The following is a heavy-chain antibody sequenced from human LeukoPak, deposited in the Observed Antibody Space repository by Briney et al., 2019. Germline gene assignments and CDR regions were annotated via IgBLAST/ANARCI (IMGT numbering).Heavy chain of an antibody. CDR3: AKDMVAVATNWFDP. V-gene: IGHV3-9*01. J-gene: IGHJ5*02. CDR2: ISWNSGSI. CDR1: GFTFSNYA. D-gene: IGHD6-19*01. Sequence: GGSLRLSCAASGFTFSNYAMSWVRQAPGKGLEWVSGISWNSGSIGYADSVKGRFTISRDNAKNSLYLQVNSLRAEDTALYYCAKDMVAVATNWFDPWGQGTLVTVSS.